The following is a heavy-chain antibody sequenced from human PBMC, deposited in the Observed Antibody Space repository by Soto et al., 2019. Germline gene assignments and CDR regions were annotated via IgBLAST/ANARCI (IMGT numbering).Heavy chain of an antibody. V-gene: IGHV3-53*04. D-gene: IGHD3-10*01. Sequence: GGSLRLSCAASGFTVSSNYMSWVRQAPGKGLEWVSVIYSGGSTYYADSVKGRFTISRHNSKNTLYLQMNSLRAEDTAVYYCARHVQPNYYGSGKQYYYYYMDVWGKGTTVTVSS. CDR1: GFTVSSNY. CDR3: ARHVQPNYYGSGKQYYYYYMDV. CDR2: IYSGGST. J-gene: IGHJ6*03.